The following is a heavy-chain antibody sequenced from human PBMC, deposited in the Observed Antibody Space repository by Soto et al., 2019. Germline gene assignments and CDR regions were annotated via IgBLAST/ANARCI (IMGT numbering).Heavy chain of an antibody. J-gene: IGHJ4*02. CDR1: EFAFTAFA. CDR2: VSGSGLSQ. V-gene: IGHV3-23*01. D-gene: IGHD1-26*01. CDR3: AKDGTFSGNYYFDQ. Sequence: TGGSLRLSCTASEFAFTAFAISWVRQAPGMGLEWVSGVSGSGLSQYYADSVKGRFTISRDNSNNTVYLQMNSLRAEDTAIYYCAKDGTFSGNYYFDQWGPGTLVTVSS.